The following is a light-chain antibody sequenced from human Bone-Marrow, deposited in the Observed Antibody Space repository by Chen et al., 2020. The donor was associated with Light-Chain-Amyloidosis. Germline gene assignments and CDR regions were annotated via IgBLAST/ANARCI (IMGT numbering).Light chain of an antibody. Sequence: QSALTPPASVSGSPGQSITISCTGTNSDVGRNNLVSWYQHHPGKAPKVTIYEGSKRPSGVSNRFSGSKSGTTASLTISGLQTEDEADYYCCSYAGGYTYVFGTGTKVTVL. J-gene: IGLJ1*01. CDR3: CSYAGGYTYV. V-gene: IGLV2-23*01. CDR1: NSDVGRNNL. CDR2: EGS.